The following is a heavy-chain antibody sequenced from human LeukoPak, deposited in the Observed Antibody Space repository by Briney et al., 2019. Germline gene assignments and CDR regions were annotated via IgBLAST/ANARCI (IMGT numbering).Heavy chain of an antibody. V-gene: IGHV4-39*01. Sequence: SETLSLTCTVSGGSISSSSYYWGWIRQPPGKGLEWIGSIYYSGSTYYNPSLKSRVTISVDTSKNQFSLKLSSVTAADTAVYHCARGSRRITIFGVVSSPEYFDYWGQGTLVTVSS. CDR1: GGSISSSSYY. CDR3: ARGSRRITIFGVVSSPEYFDY. D-gene: IGHD3-3*01. CDR2: IYYSGST. J-gene: IGHJ4*02.